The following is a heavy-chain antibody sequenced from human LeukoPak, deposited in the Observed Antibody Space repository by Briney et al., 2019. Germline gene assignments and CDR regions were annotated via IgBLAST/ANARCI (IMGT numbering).Heavy chain of an antibody. Sequence: GGSLRLSCAASGFTFSSYSMNWVRQAPGKGLEWVSSISSSSSYIYYADSVKGRFTISRDNAKNSLYLQMNSLRAEDTAVYYCARDHMATWIQLWFTDIDYWGQGTLVTVSS. D-gene: IGHD5-18*01. CDR2: ISSSSSYI. V-gene: IGHV3-21*01. CDR3: ARDHMATWIQLWFTDIDY. J-gene: IGHJ4*02. CDR1: GFTFSSYS.